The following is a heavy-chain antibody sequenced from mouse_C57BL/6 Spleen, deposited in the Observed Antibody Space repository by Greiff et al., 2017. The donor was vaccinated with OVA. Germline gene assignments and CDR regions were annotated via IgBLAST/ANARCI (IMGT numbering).Heavy chain of an antibody. CDR2: IWSGGST. CDR3: ARNGVITTVVARYFDV. D-gene: IGHD1-1*01. J-gene: IGHJ1*03. V-gene: IGHV2-2*01. Sequence: QVQLQQSGPGLVQPSQSLSITCTVSGFSLTSYGVHWVRQSPGKGLEWLGVIWSGGSTDYNAAFISRLSISKDNSKSQVFFKMNSLQADDTAIYXCARNGVITTVVARYFDVWGTGTTVTVSS. CDR1: GFSLTSYG.